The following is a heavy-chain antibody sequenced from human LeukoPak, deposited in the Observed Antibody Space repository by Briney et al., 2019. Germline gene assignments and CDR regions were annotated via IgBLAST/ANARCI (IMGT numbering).Heavy chain of an antibody. CDR3: ASPVPAAMRACYYYGMAV. Sequence: ASVKVSCTTSGYTFTAYYIHWVRQAPGQGREWMGWINPNTGGTNYSQKFQGRVTMPRDTSISTAYMELSRLRSHDPAVYYCASPVPAAMRACYYYGMAVWGQGTTVTVSS. CDR1: GYTFTAYY. CDR2: INPNTGGT. D-gene: IGHD2-2*01. J-gene: IGHJ6*02. V-gene: IGHV1-2*02.